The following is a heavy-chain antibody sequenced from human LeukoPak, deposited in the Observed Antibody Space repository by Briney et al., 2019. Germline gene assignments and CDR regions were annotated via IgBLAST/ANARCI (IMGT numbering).Heavy chain of an antibody. Sequence: ASVKVSCKASGYTFTGYYMHWVRQAPGQGPEWMGWINPNSGGTNYAQKFQGRVTMTRDTSISTAYMELSRLRSDDTAVYYCARDAVYYDFWSGYHSWFDPWGQGTLVTVSS. CDR2: INPNSGGT. J-gene: IGHJ5*02. D-gene: IGHD3-3*01. V-gene: IGHV1-2*02. CDR1: GYTFTGYY. CDR3: ARDAVYYDFWSGYHSWFDP.